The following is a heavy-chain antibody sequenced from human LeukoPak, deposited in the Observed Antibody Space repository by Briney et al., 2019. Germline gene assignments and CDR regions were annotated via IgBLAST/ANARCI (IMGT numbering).Heavy chain of an antibody. CDR1: GFTFSSYY. D-gene: IGHD2-2*01. CDR3: ASNYCSSASCYAENIYYYYCMDV. V-gene: IGHV3-30*06. J-gene: IGHJ6*03. CDR2: IQYDRSNK. Sequence: GRSLTLSCPASGFTFSSYYMHWVRQAPGKGLEWLPFIQYDRSNKYYADSVKGRLTTSRNNTKNTLYLQMTSQTTDHTAINYCASNYCSSASCYAENIYYYYCMDVWGKGTTVTISS.